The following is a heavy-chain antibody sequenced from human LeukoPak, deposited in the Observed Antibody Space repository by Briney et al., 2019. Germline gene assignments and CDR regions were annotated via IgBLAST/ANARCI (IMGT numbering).Heavy chain of an antibody. CDR1: GYTFTSYY. CDR2: INPSGGST. V-gene: IGHV1-46*01. J-gene: IGHJ4*02. CDR3: ARDSLYGVVDY. Sequence: ASVKVSCKTSGYTFTSYYIHWVRQAPGQGLEWMGIINPSGGSTSYARKFQGRVTMTRDTSTSTVYMYLSSLRSEDTAVYYCARDSLYGVVDYWGQGTLATVSS. D-gene: IGHD4-17*01.